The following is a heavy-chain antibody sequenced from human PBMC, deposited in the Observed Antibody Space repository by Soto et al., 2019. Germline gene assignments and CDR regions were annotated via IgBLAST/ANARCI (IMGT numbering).Heavy chain of an antibody. V-gene: IGHV4-34*09. Sequence: SGTLSLTCAVYGGSFSGYYWTWIRQPPGTGLEWIGEINHSGSTNYNPSLKSRVTISVDTSKNQFSLKLSSVTAADTAVYWCARGYYGSGNYYNPTIGMDVWGQGTTVTGSS. CDR1: GGSFSGYY. J-gene: IGHJ6*02. CDR2: INHSGST. CDR3: ARGYYGSGNYYNPTIGMDV. D-gene: IGHD3-10*01.